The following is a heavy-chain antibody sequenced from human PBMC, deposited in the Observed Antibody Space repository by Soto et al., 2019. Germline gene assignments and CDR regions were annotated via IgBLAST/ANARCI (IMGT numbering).Heavy chain of an antibody. CDR2: IYHTGST. CDR1: GGSISSSNW. Sequence: QVQLQESGPGLVKPSGTLSLTCAVSGGSISSSNWWSWVRQPPGKGLEGIGEIYHTGSTNYNPSLNMRVTISLDKSKDQFCLKLSSVTAADTALYYCARSRGGATSFDHWGQGTLVTVSS. D-gene: IGHD1-26*01. V-gene: IGHV4-4*02. J-gene: IGHJ4*02. CDR3: ARSRGGATSFDH.